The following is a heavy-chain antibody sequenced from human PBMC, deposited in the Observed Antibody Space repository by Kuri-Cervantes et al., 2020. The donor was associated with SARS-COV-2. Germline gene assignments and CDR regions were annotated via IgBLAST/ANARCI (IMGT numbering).Heavy chain of an antibody. CDR2: IKQDGSEK. D-gene: IGHD2-2*01. J-gene: IGHJ6*02. CDR3: ARDLCSSTSCYEDDYYYYGMDV. V-gene: IGHV3-7*01. Sequence: GESLKISCAASGFTFSSYWMTWVRQAPGKGLEWVANIKQDGSEKYYVDSVKGRFTISRDNAKNTLYLQMNSLRAEDTAVYYCARDLCSSTSCYEDDYYYYGMDVWGQGTTVTVSS. CDR1: GFTFSSYW.